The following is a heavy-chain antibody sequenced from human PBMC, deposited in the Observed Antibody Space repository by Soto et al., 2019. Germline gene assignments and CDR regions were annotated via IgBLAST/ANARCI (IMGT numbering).Heavy chain of an antibody. CDR3: ALALGPTTGLDY. D-gene: IGHD1-26*01. J-gene: IGHJ4*02. V-gene: IGHV4-31*02. CDR1: GASTVSHYH. Sequence: QVQLQESGPGLVKPSQTLSLTCSVSGASTVSHYHWTWTRQPPGKGLEWMGYIFNSGTTFYNPSLTSRLSISMDTSGNHFALELRSVTAADTAVYYCALALGPTTGLDYLGQGTLVTVSS. CDR2: IFNSGTT.